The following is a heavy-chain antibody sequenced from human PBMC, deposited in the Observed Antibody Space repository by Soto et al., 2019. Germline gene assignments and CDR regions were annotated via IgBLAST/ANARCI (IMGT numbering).Heavy chain of an antibody. J-gene: IGHJ6*02. CDR1: GFTFSSYA. D-gene: IGHD3-22*01. CDR3: ARDSYYDSVYYGMDV. CDR2: ISYDGSNK. V-gene: IGHV3-30-3*01. Sequence: GGSLRLSCAASGFTFSSYAMHWVRQAPGKGLEWVAVISYDGSNKYYADSVKGRFTISRDNAKNTLYLQMNSLRAEDTAVYYFARDSYYDSVYYGMDVWGQGTTVTVSS.